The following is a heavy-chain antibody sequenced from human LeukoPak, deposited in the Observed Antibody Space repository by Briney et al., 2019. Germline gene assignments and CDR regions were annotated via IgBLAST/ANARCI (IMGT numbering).Heavy chain of an antibody. CDR3: ARAHGSGSYYPYYYYYMDV. J-gene: IGHJ6*03. CDR1: GFTFSSYS. D-gene: IGHD3-10*01. CDR2: ISSSSSYI. Sequence: PGESLILSCAASGFTFSSYSMNWVRQAPGKGLEWFSSISSSSSYIYYADSVKGRFTISRDNAKNSLYLQMNSLRDEDTAVYYCARAHGSGSYYPYYYYYMDVWGKGTTVTVSS. V-gene: IGHV3-21*01.